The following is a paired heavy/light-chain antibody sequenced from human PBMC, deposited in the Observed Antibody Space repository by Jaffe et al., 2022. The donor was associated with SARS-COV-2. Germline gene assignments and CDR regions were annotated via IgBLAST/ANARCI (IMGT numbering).Heavy chain of an antibody. V-gene: IGHV3-53*02. D-gene: IGHD3-10*01. CDR3: ARGDRGLDY. Sequence: EVQLVETGGGLIQPGGSLRLSCAASGFTVSSYYMTWVRQAPGKGLECVSVIYSGGDTYYADSVKGRFTISRDNSRNTVSLQMNSLRAEDTAVYYCARGDRGLDYWGQGTLVTVSS. CDR1: GFTVSSYY. J-gene: IGHJ4*02. CDR2: IYSGGDT.
Light chain of an antibody. V-gene: IGLV1-40*01. CDR1: SSNIGAGYD. CDR3: QSYDSSLSGPL. J-gene: IGLJ3*02. Sequence: QSVLTQPPSVSGAPGQRVTISCTGSSSNIGAGYDVHWYQQLPGTAPKLLIYGHINRPSGVPDRFSGSKSGTSASLAITGLQAEDEADYYCQSYDSSLSGPLFGGGTKLTVL. CDR2: GHI.